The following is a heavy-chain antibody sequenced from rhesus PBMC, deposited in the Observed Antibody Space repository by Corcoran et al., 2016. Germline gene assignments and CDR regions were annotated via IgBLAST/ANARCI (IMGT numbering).Heavy chain of an antibody. CDR1: GGSISSNY. CDR2: IYGSGGST. D-gene: IGHD5-30*01. V-gene: IGHV4-160*01. CDR3: ARSYRGYSGYGLKGYYFDY. Sequence: QVQLQESCPGLVKPSETLSLTCAVPGGSISSNYWSWIRQPPGKGLEGFGRIYGSGGSTEYNPSLKSRVTISTDTSKNQFSLKLSAVTAADTAVYYCARSYRGYSGYGLKGYYFDYWGQGVLVTVSS. J-gene: IGHJ4*01.